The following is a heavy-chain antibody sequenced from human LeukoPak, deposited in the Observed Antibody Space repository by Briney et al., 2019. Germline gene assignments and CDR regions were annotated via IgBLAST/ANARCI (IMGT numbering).Heavy chain of an antibody. D-gene: IGHD2-15*01. Sequence: SQTLSLTCAISGDSVSSNIAAWNWIRQSPSRGLEWLGRTYYRSKWYNDYAVSARSRITIDPDTSKNQFSLQLNSVTPEDTAVYYCAKDCGTGPFACSHWGQGTLVTVS. CDR1: GDSVSSNIAA. CDR3: AKDCGTGPFACSH. CDR2: TYYRSKWYN. V-gene: IGHV6-1*01. J-gene: IGHJ4*02.